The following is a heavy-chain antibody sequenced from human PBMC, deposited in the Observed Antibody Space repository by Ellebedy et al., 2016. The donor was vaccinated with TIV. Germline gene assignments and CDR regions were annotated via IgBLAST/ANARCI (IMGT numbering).Heavy chain of an antibody. CDR3: ARGYGDYEDY. D-gene: IGHD4-17*01. V-gene: IGHV1-8*02. CDR2: MNPNSGNT. Sequence: ASVKVSCXASGYTFTGYYMHWVRQAPGQGLEWMGWMNPNSGNTGYAQKFQGRVTMTRNTSISTAYMELSSLRSEDTAVYYCARGYGDYEDYWGQGTLVTVSS. J-gene: IGHJ4*02. CDR1: GYTFTGYY.